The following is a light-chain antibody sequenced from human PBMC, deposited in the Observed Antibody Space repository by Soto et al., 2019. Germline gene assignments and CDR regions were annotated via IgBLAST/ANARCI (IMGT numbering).Light chain of an antibody. J-gene: IGKJ1*01. V-gene: IGKV3-15*01. CDR3: QQYYNWPLTWT. Sequence: EIVMTQSPDTLPVSPGERATLSCRASQTVSNNLAWYQQKPGQAPRLLIYDASTRATGIPTRFSGSGSGTEFTLTISSLQSEDLAVYYCQQYYNWPLTWTFGQGTKVEIK. CDR2: DAS. CDR1: QTVSNN.